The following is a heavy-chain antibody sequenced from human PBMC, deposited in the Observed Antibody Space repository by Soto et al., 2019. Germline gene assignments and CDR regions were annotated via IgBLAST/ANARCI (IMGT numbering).Heavy chain of an antibody. CDR1: GFTFSSYG. D-gene: IGHD4-17*01. Sequence: QVQLVESGGGVVQPGRSLRLSCAASGFTFSSYGMHWVRQAPGKGLEWVAVIAYDGSNKYYADSVKGRFTISRDNSKNSLYLEMNSLRGEDTDVYYCAKALREQIRYYYYGMDVWGQGTTVTVSS. CDR3: AKALREQIRYYYYGMDV. V-gene: IGHV3-30*18. CDR2: IAYDGSNK. J-gene: IGHJ6*02.